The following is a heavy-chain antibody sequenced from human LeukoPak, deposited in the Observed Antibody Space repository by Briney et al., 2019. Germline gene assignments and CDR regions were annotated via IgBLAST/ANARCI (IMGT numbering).Heavy chain of an antibody. CDR1: GFTFSSYS. D-gene: IGHD1-14*01. J-gene: IGHJ5*02. CDR3: ARDTGNHPNNWLDP. V-gene: IGHV3-21*01. CDR2: ISSSSSYK. Sequence: GGSLRLSCAASGFTFSSYSMNWVRQAPGKGLEWVSSISSSSSYKYYADSVKGRFTISRDNSKNTLYLQMNSLRAEDTAVYYCARDTGNHPNNWLDPWGQGTLVTVSS.